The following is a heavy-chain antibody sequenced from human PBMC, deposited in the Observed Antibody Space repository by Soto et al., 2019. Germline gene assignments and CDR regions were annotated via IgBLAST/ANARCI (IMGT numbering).Heavy chain of an antibody. Sequence: QITLMESGPTLVKPTETRTLTCTFSGFSLTTRGVGVGWIRQPPGKALEWLAVIYWDDDKRYSPSLKTRLVLTKDTPKNQVVLTMTNMDSVDTATYFCAHIVITFGGVVADDAFDVWGQGTMVTVSS. J-gene: IGHJ3*01. CDR1: GFSLTTRGVG. CDR2: IYWDDDK. V-gene: IGHV2-5*02. CDR3: AHIVITFGGVVADDAFDV. D-gene: IGHD3-16*02.